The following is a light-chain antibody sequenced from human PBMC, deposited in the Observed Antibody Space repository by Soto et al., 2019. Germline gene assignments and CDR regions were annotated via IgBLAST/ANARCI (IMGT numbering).Light chain of an antibody. CDR3: HQRSNGFT. V-gene: IGKV3-11*01. Sequence: EIVLTQSPATLSLSPGERATLSCRASQSVSSYLAWYQQKPGQAPRLLIYDASNRATGITARFSGSGSGTDFTLTISSLEPEDFAVYYCHQRSNGFTFGPGTKVDIK. CDR2: DAS. J-gene: IGKJ3*01. CDR1: QSVSSY.